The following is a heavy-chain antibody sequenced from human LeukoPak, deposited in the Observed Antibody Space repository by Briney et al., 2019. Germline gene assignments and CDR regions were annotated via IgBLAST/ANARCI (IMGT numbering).Heavy chain of an antibody. Sequence: SETLSLTCTVPGGSISSSSYYWGWIRQPPGKGLEWIGSIYYSGSTYYNPSLKSRVTISVDTSKNQFSLKLSSVTAADTAVYYCARTYYYGSGNFDYWGQGTLVTVSS. CDR3: ARTYYYGSGNFDY. J-gene: IGHJ4*02. D-gene: IGHD3-10*01. V-gene: IGHV4-39*07. CDR1: GGSISSSSYY. CDR2: IYYSGST.